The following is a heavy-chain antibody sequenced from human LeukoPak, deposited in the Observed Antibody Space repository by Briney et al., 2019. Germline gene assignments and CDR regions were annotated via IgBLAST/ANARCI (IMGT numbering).Heavy chain of an antibody. J-gene: IGHJ5*02. CDR2: IIPILGIA. D-gene: IGHD3-22*01. CDR1: GGTFSSYT. V-gene: IGHV1-69*02. CDR3: ARADVSSVPLLA. Sequence: SVKVSCKASGGTFSSYTISWVRQAPGQGLEWMGRIIPILGIANYAQKFQGRVTITADKSTSTAYMELSSLRSEDTAVYYCARADVSSVPLLAWGQGTLVTVSS.